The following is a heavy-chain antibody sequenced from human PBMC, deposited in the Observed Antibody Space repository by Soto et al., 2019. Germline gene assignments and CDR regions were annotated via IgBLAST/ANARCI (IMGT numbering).Heavy chain of an antibody. J-gene: IGHJ2*01. V-gene: IGHV4-34*01. CDR2: INDRGSI. D-gene: IGHD3-9*01. Sequence: QVQLQQWGAGPLRPLETLSLTCGVSGGSFSVYYWAWIRQSPGKGLEWIGEINDRGSINYNPSLKSRVSISVDTSKDHYSLKLRSVTAADTAVYYCARESNDILTGPPWVWYFDLWGRGTLVTVSS. CDR1: GGSFSVYY. CDR3: ARESNDILTGPPWVWYFDL.